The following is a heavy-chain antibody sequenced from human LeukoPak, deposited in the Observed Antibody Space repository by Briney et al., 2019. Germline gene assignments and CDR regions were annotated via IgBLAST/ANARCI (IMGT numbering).Heavy chain of an antibody. V-gene: IGHV3-23*01. CDR1: GFTFSNYA. CDR3: AKTQGYYDA. D-gene: IGHD2-15*01. CDR2: IYGSDDKT. Sequence: GGSLRLSCVASGFTFSNYAMSWVRQAPGRGLELVSGIYGSDDKTVYGDAVKGRFTISRDNSKNTLYLQMNSLRADDTAVYYCAKTQGYYDAWGQGALVTVSS. J-gene: IGHJ5*02.